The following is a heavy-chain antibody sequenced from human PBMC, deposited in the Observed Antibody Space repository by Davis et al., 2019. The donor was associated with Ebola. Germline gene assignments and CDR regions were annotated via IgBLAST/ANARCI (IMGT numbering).Heavy chain of an antibody. D-gene: IGHD4-11*01. Sequence: PGGSLRLSCAGSGFTFSSYGMHWVRQAPGKGLEWVAVISYDGSDKYYADSVKGRFTISRDNSKNTLYLQMNSLRAEDTAVYYCAKDIGAVTTLPRAPPDGMDVWGQGTTVTISS. CDR3: AKDIGAVTTLPRAPPDGMDV. V-gene: IGHV3-30*18. CDR2: ISYDGSDK. J-gene: IGHJ6*02. CDR1: GFTFSSYG.